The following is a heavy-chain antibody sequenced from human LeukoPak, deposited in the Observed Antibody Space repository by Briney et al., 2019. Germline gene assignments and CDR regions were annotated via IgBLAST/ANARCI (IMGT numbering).Heavy chain of an antibody. D-gene: IGHD5-12*01. CDR1: GFTFSSYG. J-gene: IGHJ4*02. Sequence: GSLRLSCAASGFTFSSYGMHWVRQAPGKGLEWVAVIWYDGSNKYYADSVKGRFTISRDNSKNTLYLQMNSLRAEDTAVYYCAKVRQGYSGYPYFDYWGQGTLVTVSS. CDR2: IWYDGSNK. V-gene: IGHV3-33*06. CDR3: AKVRQGYSGYPYFDY.